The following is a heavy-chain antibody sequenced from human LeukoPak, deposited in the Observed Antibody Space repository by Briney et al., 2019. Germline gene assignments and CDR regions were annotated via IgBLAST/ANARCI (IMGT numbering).Heavy chain of an antibody. Sequence: SVKVSCKASGGTFSSYAISWVRQAPGQGLEWMGGIVPIFGTANYAQKFQGRVTITADESTSTAYMELSSLRSEDTAVYYCAREAGYGDYVLSYFDYWGQGTLVTVS. V-gene: IGHV1-69*13. CDR1: GGTFSSYA. D-gene: IGHD4-17*01. CDR3: AREAGYGDYVLSYFDY. CDR2: IVPIFGTA. J-gene: IGHJ4*02.